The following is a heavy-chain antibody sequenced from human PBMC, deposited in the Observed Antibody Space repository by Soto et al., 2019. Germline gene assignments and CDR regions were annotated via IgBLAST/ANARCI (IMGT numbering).Heavy chain of an antibody. CDR1: GDSVSSNSAA. V-gene: IGHV6-1*01. D-gene: IGHD1-1*01. CDR3: ARDGPTTSYYFDY. CDR2: TFYRSKWYN. J-gene: IGHJ4*02. Sequence: PSQTLSLTCAISGDSVSSNSAAWNWIRQSPSRGLEWLGRTFYRSKWYNEYAISVRGRITINPDTSKNQFSLQINSVTPDDTAVYYCARDGPTTSYYFDYWGQGTLVTVSS.